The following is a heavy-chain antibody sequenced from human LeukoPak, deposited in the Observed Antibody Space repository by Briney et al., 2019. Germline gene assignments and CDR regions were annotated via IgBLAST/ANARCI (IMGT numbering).Heavy chain of an antibody. V-gene: IGHV4-39*07. J-gene: IGHJ4*02. CDR3: ARMGTLYCSGGSCYPTFDY. CDR1: GGSISSSSYY. Sequence: SETLSLTCTVSGGSISSSSYYWGWIRQPPGKGLEWIGSIYYSGSTYYNPSLKSRVTISVDTSKNQFSLKLSSVTAADTAVYYCARMGTLYCSGGSCYPTFDYWGQGTLVTVSS. D-gene: IGHD2-15*01. CDR2: IYYSGST.